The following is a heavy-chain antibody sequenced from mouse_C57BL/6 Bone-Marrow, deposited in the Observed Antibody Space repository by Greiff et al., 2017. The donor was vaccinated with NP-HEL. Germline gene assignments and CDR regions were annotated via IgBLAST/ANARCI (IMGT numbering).Heavy chain of an antibody. D-gene: IGHD1-1*01. CDR3: ARDYGSSCTFAY. CDR1: GYTFTSYW. J-gene: IGHJ3*01. CDR2: IHPNSGST. V-gene: IGHV1-64*01. Sequence: QVQLQQPGAELVKPGASVKLSCKASGYTFTSYWMHWVKQRPGQGLEWIGMIHPNSGSTNYNEKFKSKATLTVDKSSSTAYMQLSSLTSEDSAVYYCARDYGSSCTFAYWGQGTLVTVSA.